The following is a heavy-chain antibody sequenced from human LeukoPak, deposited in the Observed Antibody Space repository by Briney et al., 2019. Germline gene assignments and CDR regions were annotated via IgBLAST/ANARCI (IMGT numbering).Heavy chain of an antibody. CDR2: IYPGDSDT. CDR1: GYSFTSYW. Sequence: GESLKISCKGSGYSFTSYWIGWVRQMPGKGLEWIGIIYPGDSDTRYSPSFQGQVTISADKSISTAYLQWSSLKASDTAMYYCARGGIAVAGTVGFGYWGQGTLVTVSS. D-gene: IGHD6-19*01. J-gene: IGHJ4*02. V-gene: IGHV5-51*01. CDR3: ARGGIAVAGTVGFGY.